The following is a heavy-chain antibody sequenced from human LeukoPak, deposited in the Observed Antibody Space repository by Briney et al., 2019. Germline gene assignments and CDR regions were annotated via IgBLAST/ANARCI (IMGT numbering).Heavy chain of an antibody. D-gene: IGHD3-10*01. Sequence: ASVKVSCKASGYTFTSYDINWVRQATGQGLEWMGWMNPNSGNTGYAQKFQGRVTMTRNTSISTAYMELSSLRSEDTAVYYCATVPMVRGVISEDWFDPWGQGTLVTVSS. J-gene: IGHJ5*02. CDR1: GYTFTSYD. CDR3: ATVPMVRGVISEDWFDP. V-gene: IGHV1-8*01. CDR2: MNPNSGNT.